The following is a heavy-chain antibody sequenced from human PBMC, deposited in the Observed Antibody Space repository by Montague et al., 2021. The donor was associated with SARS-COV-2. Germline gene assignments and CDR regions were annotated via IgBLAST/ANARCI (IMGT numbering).Heavy chain of an antibody. CDR2: IDWDDDK. CDR1: GFSLSTSGMC. CDR3: ALSYGTTVVTRAFDY. V-gene: IGHV2-70*01. D-gene: IGHD4-23*01. Sequence: PALVKPTQTLTLTCTFSGFSLSTSGMCVSWIRQPPGKALEWLTLIDWDDDKYYSTSLKTRLTISKDTSKNQVVLTMTNMDPVDTATYYCALSYGTTVVTRAFDYWGQGTLVTVSS. J-gene: IGHJ4*02.